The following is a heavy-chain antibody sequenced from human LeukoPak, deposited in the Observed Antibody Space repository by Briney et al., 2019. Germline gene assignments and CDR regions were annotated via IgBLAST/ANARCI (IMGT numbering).Heavy chain of an antibody. Sequence: GGSLRLSCVASGFTLSDFYMSWIRQAPGKGLEWLADIGSSDSIISYADSLRGRFTISRDYAKNSLHLQMNSLRDEDTAVYYCGRETVAGTFDYWGQGTLVTVS. J-gene: IGHJ4*02. CDR2: IGSSDSII. V-gene: IGHV3-11*01. CDR3: GRETVAGTFDY. CDR1: GFTLSDFY. D-gene: IGHD6-19*01.